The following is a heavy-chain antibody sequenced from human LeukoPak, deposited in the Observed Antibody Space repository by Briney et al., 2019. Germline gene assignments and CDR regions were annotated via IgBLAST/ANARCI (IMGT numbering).Heavy chain of an antibody. Sequence: ASVKVSCKASGYTFTSYGISWVRQAPGQGLEWMGWISACNGNTNYAQKLQGRVTMTTDTSTSTAYMELRSLRSDDTAVYYCARDSYCSSTSCYRIWFDPWGQGTLVTVSS. CDR1: GYTFTSYG. D-gene: IGHD2-2*01. CDR2: ISACNGNT. J-gene: IGHJ5*02. V-gene: IGHV1-18*01. CDR3: ARDSYCSSTSCYRIWFDP.